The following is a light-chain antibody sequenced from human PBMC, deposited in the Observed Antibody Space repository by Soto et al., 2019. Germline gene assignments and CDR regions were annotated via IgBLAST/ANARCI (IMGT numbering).Light chain of an antibody. Sequence: QSALTQPASVSGSPGQSITISCTGTSSDVGGYNYFSWYQQHPGKAPKLMIYEVSNRPSGVSNRFSGSKSGNTASLTISGLQAEDEADYYGTSYTSSSTRVFGGGTKLTVL. V-gene: IGLV2-14*01. CDR2: EVS. CDR3: TSYTSSSTRV. CDR1: SSDVGGYNY. J-gene: IGLJ3*02.